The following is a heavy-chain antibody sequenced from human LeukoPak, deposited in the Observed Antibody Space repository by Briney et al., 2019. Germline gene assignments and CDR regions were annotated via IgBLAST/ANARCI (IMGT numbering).Heavy chain of an antibody. CDR3: ARRKPYFFFDY. J-gene: IGHJ4*02. CDR1: GGSISSNNW. CDR2: VYHSGIT. V-gene: IGHV4-4*02. D-gene: IGHD2/OR15-2a*01. Sequence: SETLSLTCAVSGGSISSNNWWSWVRQPPGKGLEWIGEVYHSGITTYEPSLKSRVTMSVDKSKNEFSLKVNSVTAADTAVYYCARRKPYFFFDYWGQGTLVTVSS.